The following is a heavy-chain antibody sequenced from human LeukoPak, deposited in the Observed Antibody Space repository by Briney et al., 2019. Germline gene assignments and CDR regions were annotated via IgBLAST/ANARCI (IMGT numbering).Heavy chain of an antibody. J-gene: IGHJ4*02. CDR3: TRHSAGGWDYFEY. CDR1: GGSFSGYY. CDR2: IYNSGST. Sequence: SETLSLTCAVYGGSFSGYYWGWIRQPPGKGLEWIGSIYNSGSTYYNPSLKSRVTIAVDTSKNQFSLKLSSVTAADTAVYYCTRHSAGGWDYFEYWGQGTLVTVSS. D-gene: IGHD6-19*01. V-gene: IGHV4-39*01.